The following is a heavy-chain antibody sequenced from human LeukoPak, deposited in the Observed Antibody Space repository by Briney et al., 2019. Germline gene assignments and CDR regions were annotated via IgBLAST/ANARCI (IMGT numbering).Heavy chain of an antibody. V-gene: IGHV4-34*01. J-gene: IGHJ6*02. D-gene: IGHD2/OR15-2a*01. CDR2: INHSGST. CDR3: ARAHSIASYYYGVDV. CDR1: GGSVSGYY. Sequence: PSETLSLTCAVSGGSVSGYYWSWIRQPPGKGLEWIGEINHSGSTNYNPSLTSRVTVSVDTSENQFSLKLSSVTAADTAVYYCARAHSIASYYYGVDVWGQGTTVTVSS.